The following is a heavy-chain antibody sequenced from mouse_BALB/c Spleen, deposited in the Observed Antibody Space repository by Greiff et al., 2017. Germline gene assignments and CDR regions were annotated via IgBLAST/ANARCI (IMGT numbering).Heavy chain of an antibody. D-gene: IGHD2-4*01. Sequence: EVKLMESGPGLVKPSQSLSLTCSVTGYSITSGYYWNWIRQFPGNKLEWMGYISYDGSNNYNPSLKNRISITRDTSKNQFFLKLNSVTTEDTATYYCARHYDDYAMDYWGQGTSVTVSS. CDR1: GYSITSGYY. CDR3: ARHYDDYAMDY. J-gene: IGHJ4*01. V-gene: IGHV3-6*02. CDR2: ISYDGSN.